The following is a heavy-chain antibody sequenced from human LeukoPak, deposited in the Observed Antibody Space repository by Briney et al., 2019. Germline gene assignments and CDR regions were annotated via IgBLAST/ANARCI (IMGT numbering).Heavy chain of an antibody. CDR1: GFTFSSYG. CDR2: ISSSSSYI. V-gene: IGHV3-21*01. CDR3: ARDTAAAGSYDY. D-gene: IGHD6-13*01. J-gene: IGHJ4*02. Sequence: GGSLRLSCAASGFTFSSYGMHWVRQAPGKGLEWVSSISSSSSYIYYADSVKGRFTISRDNAKNSLYLQMNSLRAEDTAVYYCARDTAAAGSYDYWGQGTLVTVSS.